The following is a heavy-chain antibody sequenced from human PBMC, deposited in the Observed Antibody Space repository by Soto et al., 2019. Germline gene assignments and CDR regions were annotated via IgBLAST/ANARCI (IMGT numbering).Heavy chain of an antibody. J-gene: IGHJ6*02. CDR2: ISSSSSTI. CDR3: EADYDILTGSIDYGMDV. Sequence: GGSLRLSCAASGFTFSSYSMNWVRQAPGKGLEWVSYISSSSSTIYYADSVKGRFTISRDNAKNSLYLQMNSLRAEDTAVYYCEADYDILTGSIDYGMDVWGQGTTVTVSS. CDR1: GFTFSSYS. D-gene: IGHD3-9*01. V-gene: IGHV3-48*01.